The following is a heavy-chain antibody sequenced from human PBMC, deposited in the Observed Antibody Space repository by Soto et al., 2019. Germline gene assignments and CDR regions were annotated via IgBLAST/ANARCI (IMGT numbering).Heavy chain of an antibody. V-gene: IGHV3-21*01. Sequence: PGGSLRLSCAASGFSFSNYNMNWVRQAPGKGLEWVSYISSSSSYIYYADPVKGRFTISRDNAKNSLYLQMNSLRAEDTALYYCARSGYCSGSSCYSDYWGLGTLVTVS. CDR3: ARSGYCSGSSCYSDY. CDR2: ISSSSSYI. D-gene: IGHD2-15*01. J-gene: IGHJ4*02. CDR1: GFSFSNYN.